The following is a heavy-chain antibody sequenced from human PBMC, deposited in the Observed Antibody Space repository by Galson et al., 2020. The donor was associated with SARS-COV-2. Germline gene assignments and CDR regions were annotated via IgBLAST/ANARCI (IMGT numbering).Heavy chain of an antibody. CDR1: GFTFRNFW. Sequence: GGSLRLHCAASGFTFRNFWLHWDRQAPGKRQVWVSRINSDGSSTIYADSVKGRFTIARDNAKNTLYLQMNSLGVDDTAVYYCVSGAEAAYWGQGTLVTVSS. J-gene: IGHJ4*02. CDR2: INSDGSST. V-gene: IGHV3-74*01. D-gene: IGHD3-16*01. CDR3: VSGAEAAY.